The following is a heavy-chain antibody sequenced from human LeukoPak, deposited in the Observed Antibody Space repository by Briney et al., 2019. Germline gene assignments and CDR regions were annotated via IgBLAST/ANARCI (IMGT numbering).Heavy chain of an antibody. D-gene: IGHD6-13*01. CDR3: ARLAAAGQDDY. V-gene: IGHV3-21*01. CDR2: IGSTSVYI. CDR1: GFTFSSYS. Sequence: GGSLRLSCAASGFTFSSYSMNWVRQAPWKGLEWVSSIGSTSVYIYYADSVKGRFTISRDNAKNSLYLQMNSLRAEDTAVYYCARLAAAGQDDYWGQGTLVTVSS. J-gene: IGHJ4*02.